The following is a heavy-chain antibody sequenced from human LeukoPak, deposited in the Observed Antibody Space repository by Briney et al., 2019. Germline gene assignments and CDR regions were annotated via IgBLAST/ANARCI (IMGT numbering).Heavy chain of an antibody. J-gene: IGHJ6*02. CDR3: ARMGGGYDFWSGYPYYYYYGMDV. CDR1: GYTFTSYG. V-gene: IGHV1-18*01. D-gene: IGHD3-3*01. Sequence: ASVNVSCKASGYTFTSYGISWVRQAPGQGLEWMGWISAYNGNTNYAQKLQGRVTMTTDTSTSTAYMELRSLRSDDTAVYYCARMGGGYDFWSGYPYYYYYGMDVWGQGTTVTVSS. CDR2: ISAYNGNT.